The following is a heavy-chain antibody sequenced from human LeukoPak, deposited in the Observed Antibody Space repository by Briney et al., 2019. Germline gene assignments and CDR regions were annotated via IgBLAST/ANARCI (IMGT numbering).Heavy chain of an antibody. CDR3: TGSGAGGAFDI. V-gene: IGHV3-74*01. CDR1: GFTLSSEW. CDR2: MYSDGGRT. D-gene: IGHD3-10*01. Sequence: GGSLRLSCAASGFTLSSEWMHWVRQAPGKGLVWVSRMYSDGGRTNYADSVRGRFTISSDNAENTLYLELSSLRAEDTAVYYCTGSGAGGAFDIWGQGTMVGVSS. J-gene: IGHJ3*02.